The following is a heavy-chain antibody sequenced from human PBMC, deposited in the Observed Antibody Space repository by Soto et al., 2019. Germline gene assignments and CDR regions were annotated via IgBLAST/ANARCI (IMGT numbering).Heavy chain of an antibody. CDR2: VSGGGSST. Sequence: PVGSLRLSCAASGFTFNSYDMSWVRQAPGKGLEWVSAVSGGGSSTYYADSVKGRFTISRDNSQNTVTLLMSSLRADDTAVYYCAKGRIRGYSYGVFDFWGQGTLVTVSS. CDR3: AKGRIRGYSYGVFDF. J-gene: IGHJ4*02. CDR1: GFTFNSYD. V-gene: IGHV3-23*01. D-gene: IGHD5-18*01.